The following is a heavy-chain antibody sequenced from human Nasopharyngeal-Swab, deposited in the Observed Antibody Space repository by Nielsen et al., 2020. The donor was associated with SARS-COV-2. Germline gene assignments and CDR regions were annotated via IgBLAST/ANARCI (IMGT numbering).Heavy chain of an antibody. V-gene: IGHV3-7*01. CDR3: VRDRGYYTFTD. D-gene: IGHD2/OR15-2a*01. Sequence: GGSLRLSFAASGFTYWMNWVRQAPGKGLEWVGNIGQDGGGKKYVDSVKGRFTISRDNANNLLYLQMNSLRAEDTAVYYCVRDRGYYTFTDWGQGTLVTVSS. J-gene: IGHJ4*02. CDR2: IGQDGGGK. CDR1: GFTYW.